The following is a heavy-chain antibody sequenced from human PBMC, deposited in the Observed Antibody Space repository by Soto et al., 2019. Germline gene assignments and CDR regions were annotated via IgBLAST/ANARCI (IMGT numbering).Heavy chain of an antibody. CDR2: IGAADDP. D-gene: IGHD2-15*01. J-gene: IGHJ6*02. CDR1: GFTFSAYD. Sequence: PGGSLRLSCAASGFTFSAYDMHWGRQTTGKGLEWVSAIGAADDPYYLGSVKGRFTISRENAKNSLYLQMNSLRAEDTAVYYCARAYSGRLPRRADYYFAMDVWGQGTTVTVSS. CDR3: ARAYSGRLPRRADYYFAMDV. V-gene: IGHV3-13*05.